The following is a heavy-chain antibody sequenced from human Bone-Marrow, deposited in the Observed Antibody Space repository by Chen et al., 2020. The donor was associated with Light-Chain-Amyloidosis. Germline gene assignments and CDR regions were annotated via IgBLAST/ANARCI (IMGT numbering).Heavy chain of an antibody. CDR2: INHSGST. V-gene: IGHV4-34*01. D-gene: IGHD1-26*01. CDR1: GGPFSGYY. J-gene: IGHJ4*02. CDR3: ARGGSGSYHNYFDY. Sequence: QVQLQQWGAGLLKPSETLSLTCAVYGGPFSGYYWSWIRQPPGKGLEWIGEINHSGSTNCNPSLKSRVTISVGTSKNQFSLKRSSVTAADTAVYYCARGGSGSYHNYFDYWGQGTLVTVSS.